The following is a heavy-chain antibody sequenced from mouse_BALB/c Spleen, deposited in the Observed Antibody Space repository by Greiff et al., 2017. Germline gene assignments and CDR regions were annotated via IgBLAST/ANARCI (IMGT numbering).Heavy chain of an antibody. CDR2: ISSGGST. D-gene: IGHD4-1*01. J-gene: IGHJ3*01. CDR1: GFTFSSYA. Sequence: EVKLVESGGGLVKPGGSLKLSCAASGFTFSSYAMSWVRQTPEKRLEWVASISSGGSTYYPDSVKGRFTISRDNAKNNLYLQMSSLKSEDTAMYYCARELTGKSPFAYWGQGTLVTVSA. CDR3: ARELTGKSPFAY. V-gene: IGHV5-6-5*01.